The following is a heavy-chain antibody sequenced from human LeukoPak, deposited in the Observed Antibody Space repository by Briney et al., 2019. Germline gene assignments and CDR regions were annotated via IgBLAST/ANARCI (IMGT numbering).Heavy chain of an antibody. D-gene: IGHD2-2*01. Sequence: GSSLRLSCAASGFSFSDSGMDWVRHVPGRGLEWVSTINPTAERTFYADSVRGRFTISRDNSKNMVFLQMNSLTAEDTAIYYCARDQPHATSWFDPWGQGTLVTVSS. CDR2: INPTAERT. J-gene: IGHJ5*02. CDR3: ARDQPHATSWFDP. CDR1: GFSFSDSG. V-gene: IGHV3-23*01.